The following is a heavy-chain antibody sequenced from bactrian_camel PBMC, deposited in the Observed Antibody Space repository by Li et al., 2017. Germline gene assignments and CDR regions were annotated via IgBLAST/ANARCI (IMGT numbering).Heavy chain of an antibody. J-gene: IGHJ4*01. CDR3: ATQGEWAHIN. CDR2: IYTGGSSA. D-gene: IGHD3*01. CDR1: GISSYF. V-gene: IGHV3S54*01. Sequence: HVQLVESGGGSVQAGGSLRLSCTASGISSYFMGWFRQAPGKEREAVARIYTGGSSAEYADSVKGRFTISKDNAKSTLYLQLNSLKSEDTAMYYCATQGEWAHINWGQGTQVTVS.